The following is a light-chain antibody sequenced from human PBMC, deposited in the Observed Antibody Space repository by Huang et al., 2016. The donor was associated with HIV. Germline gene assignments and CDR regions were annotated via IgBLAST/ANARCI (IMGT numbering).Light chain of an antibody. CDR2: KVS. CDR1: QSLVHSDGNTY. Sequence: DVVMTQSPLSLPVTLGQPASISCRSSQSLVHSDGNTYLNWFQQRPGQSPRRLIYKVSNRDSGVPDRVSGSGSGTDFTLKISRVEAEDVGVYYCMQGTHWPFWTFGQGTKVEIK. J-gene: IGKJ1*01. CDR3: MQGTHWPFWT. V-gene: IGKV2-30*02.